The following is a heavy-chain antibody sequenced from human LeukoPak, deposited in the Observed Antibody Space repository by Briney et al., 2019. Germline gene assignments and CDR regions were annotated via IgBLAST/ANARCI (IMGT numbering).Heavy chain of an antibody. D-gene: IGHD6-13*01. CDR2: IRHSGSS. V-gene: IGHV4-30-4*01. Sequence: SETLSFTCTVSGDSISSGDYYWSWIRQPPGKGLEWVGFIRHSGSSYHNPSLRSRVTMSVDMSKNQFSLRLSSVTAADTAVYFCARAKVSSWDNPLDYWGQGTPVTVSP. CDR3: ARAKVSSWDNPLDY. J-gene: IGHJ4*02. CDR1: GDSISSGDYY.